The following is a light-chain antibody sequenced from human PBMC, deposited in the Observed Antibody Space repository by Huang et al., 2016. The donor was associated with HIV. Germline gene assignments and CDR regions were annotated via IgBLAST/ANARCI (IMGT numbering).Light chain of an antibody. CDR2: AAS. CDR3: QKYNSAPFT. J-gene: IGKJ3*01. V-gene: IGKV1-27*01. CDR1: QGFSND. Sequence: DIQMTQSPSSLSASVGDRVTITCRASQGFSNDLDWYQQKPGKVPKLLIYAASTLQSGVLSGLSGSGSGTDFTLTISGLQPEDVATYYCQKYNSAPFTFGPGTKVDIK.